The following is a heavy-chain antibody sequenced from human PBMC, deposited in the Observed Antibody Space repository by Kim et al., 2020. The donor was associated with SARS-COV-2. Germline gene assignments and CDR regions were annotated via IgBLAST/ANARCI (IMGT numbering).Heavy chain of an antibody. V-gene: IGHV1-2*02. Sequence: ASVKVSCKASGYTFNGYYMHWVRQAPGQGLEWMGWINPNRGGTNYAQKFQGRVTMTRDTSISTAYMELSRLRSDDTAVYYCARGGSYYSYYYYGMDVWGQGTTVTVSS. J-gene: IGHJ6*02. D-gene: IGHD1-26*01. CDR3: ARGGSYYSYYYYGMDV. CDR1: GYTFNGYY. CDR2: INPNRGGT.